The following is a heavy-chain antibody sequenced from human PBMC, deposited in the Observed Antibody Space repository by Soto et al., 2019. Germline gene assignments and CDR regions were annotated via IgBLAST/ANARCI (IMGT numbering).Heavy chain of an antibody. V-gene: IGHV1-69-2*01. D-gene: IGHD3-10*01. CDR3: ATEDDAGRTSLGRGVTPGRYYGMDV. J-gene: IGHJ6*02. CDR1: GYTFSDYY. CDR2: VDPGDGGT. Sequence: EVQLVQSGAEVQKPGATVTISCKVSGYTFSDYYMNWVRQAPGKGLEWMGLVDPGDGGTAYAERFKGRVTITADTSTDTAYMELTSLRYDDTAVYYCATEDDAGRTSLGRGVTPGRYYGMDVWGQGTTVTVSS.